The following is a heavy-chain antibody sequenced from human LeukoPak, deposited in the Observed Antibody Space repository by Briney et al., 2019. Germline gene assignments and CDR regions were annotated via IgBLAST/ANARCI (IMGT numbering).Heavy chain of an antibody. CDR3: ARDRVGYSYGPFDY. CDR1: GGTFSIYA. Sequence: SVRVSSKASGGTFSIYAISWVRQAPGQGLEWMGRIIPIFGTANYAQKFQGGVTITADKSTSTAYMELSSLGSEDTAVYYCARDRVGYSYGPFDYWGQGTLVTVSS. CDR2: IIPIFGTA. J-gene: IGHJ4*02. D-gene: IGHD5-18*01. V-gene: IGHV1-69*06.